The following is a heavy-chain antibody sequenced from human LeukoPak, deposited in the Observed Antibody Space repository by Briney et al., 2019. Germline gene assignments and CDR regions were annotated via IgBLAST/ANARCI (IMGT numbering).Heavy chain of an antibody. CDR3: ARVTGYMIEDYFDY. CDR2: IYTSGST. V-gene: IGHV4-61*02. D-gene: IGHD3-22*01. Sequence: PSQTLSLTCTVSGGSISSGFYYWSWIRQPAGKGLEWIGRIYTSGSTNYNPSLNSRVTISVDTSKNQFSLKLSSVTAADTAVYYCARVTGYMIEDYFDYWGQGTLVTVSS. J-gene: IGHJ4*02. CDR1: GGSISSGFYY.